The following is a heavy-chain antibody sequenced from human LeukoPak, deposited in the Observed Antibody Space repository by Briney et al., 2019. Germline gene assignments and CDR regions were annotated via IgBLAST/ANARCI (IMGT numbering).Heavy chain of an antibody. V-gene: IGHV4-39*01. CDR3: ARLHYYYYGMDV. Sequence: TSETLSLTCTVSGGSISSSSYYWVWIRQPPGKGLEWIGSIYYRGSTYYNPPLKSRVTISVDTSKNQFSLKLSSVTAADTAVYYCARLHYYYYGMDVWGQGTTVTVS. CDR1: GGSISSSSYY. J-gene: IGHJ6*02. CDR2: IYYRGST.